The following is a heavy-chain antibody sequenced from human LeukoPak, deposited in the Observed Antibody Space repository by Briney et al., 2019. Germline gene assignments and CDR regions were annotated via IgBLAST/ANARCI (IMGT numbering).Heavy chain of an antibody. D-gene: IGHD5-18*01. Sequence: SQTLSLTCTVSGGSISSGDYYWSWIRQPPRKGLEWIGYIYYSGSTYYNPSLKSRVTISVDTSKNQFSLKLSSVTAADTAVYYCARHGYSYDTVIDYWGQGTLVTVSS. CDR2: IYYSGST. CDR1: GGSISSGDYY. V-gene: IGHV4-30-4*01. CDR3: ARHGYSYDTVIDY. J-gene: IGHJ4*02.